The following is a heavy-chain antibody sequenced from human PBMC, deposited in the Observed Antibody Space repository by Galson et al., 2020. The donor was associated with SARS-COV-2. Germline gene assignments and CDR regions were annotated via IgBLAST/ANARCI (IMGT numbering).Heavy chain of an antibody. J-gene: IGHJ5*02. Sequence: SETLSLTCTVSGGSISSYYWSWIRQPPGKGLEWIGYIYYSGSTNYNPSLKSRVTISVDTSKNQFSLKLSSVTAADTAVYYCARGARQWLGGWFDPWGQGTLVTVSS. D-gene: IGHD6-19*01. CDR1: GGSISSYY. CDR3: ARGARQWLGGWFDP. CDR2: IYYSGST. V-gene: IGHV4-59*01.